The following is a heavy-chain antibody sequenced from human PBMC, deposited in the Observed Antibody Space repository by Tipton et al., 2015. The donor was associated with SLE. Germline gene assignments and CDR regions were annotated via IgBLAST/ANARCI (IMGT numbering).Heavy chain of an antibody. CDR1: GGSIRSSNW. CDR2: IHHSRST. J-gene: IGHJ4*02. V-gene: IGHV4-4*02. Sequence: SLRLSCAVSGGSIRSSNWWSWVRQPPGKGLEWIGEIHHSRSTNSNPSLKSRVTISVDKSKNQFSLKLSSVTAADTAVYYCARVAQGTLTVYSIDYWGQGTLVTVSS. CDR3: ARVAQGTLTVYSIDY. D-gene: IGHD2-15*01.